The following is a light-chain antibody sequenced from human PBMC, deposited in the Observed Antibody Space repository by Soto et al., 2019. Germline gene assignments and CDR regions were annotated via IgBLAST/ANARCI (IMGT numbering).Light chain of an antibody. CDR3: QQRSNWIT. J-gene: IGKJ5*01. CDR2: DAS. CDR1: QSVSSY. Sequence: EIVLTQSPATLSLSPGERATLSCRASQSVSSYLAWYQQKPGQAPRLLIYDASNRATGIPARFSGSGSGTDFTLTISSLEPEDFAVYYCQQRSNWITCGQGTQREIK. V-gene: IGKV3-11*01.